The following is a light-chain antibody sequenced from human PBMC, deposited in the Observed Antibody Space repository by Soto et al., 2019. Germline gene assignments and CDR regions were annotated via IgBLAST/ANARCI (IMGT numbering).Light chain of an antibody. Sequence: QAVVTQEPSLTVSPGGTVTVTWASSTGPVTNGHYPYWVQQKPGQVPRTLIYDTSSKQSWTPARFSGSLIGGKAALTLSGAQTEDEADYYCLLLYRTYWVFGGGTKLTVL. J-gene: IGLJ3*02. V-gene: IGLV7-46*01. CDR2: DTS. CDR1: TGPVTNGHY. CDR3: LLLYRTYWV.